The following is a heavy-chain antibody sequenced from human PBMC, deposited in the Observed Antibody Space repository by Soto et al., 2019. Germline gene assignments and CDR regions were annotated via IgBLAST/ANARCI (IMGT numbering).Heavy chain of an antibody. D-gene: IGHD2-21*01. CDR1: GYTFTSYA. V-gene: IGHV1-3*01. Sequence: QVQLVQSGAEVKKPGASVKVSCKASGYTFTSYAMHWVRQAPGQRLEWMGWINAGNGNTKYSQKFQGKVTITRDTSASTAYMELSSLRSEDTAVYYCARVPGYSIGDLWGRGTLVTVSS. CDR3: ARVPGYSIGDL. J-gene: IGHJ2*01. CDR2: INAGNGNT.